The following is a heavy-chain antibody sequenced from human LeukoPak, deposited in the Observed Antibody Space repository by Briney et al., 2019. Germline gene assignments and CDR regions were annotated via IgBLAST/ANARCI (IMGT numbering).Heavy chain of an antibody. CDR1: GGTFSSYA. CDR3: ARAGPVLRYFDWLQKGYYYYYMDV. J-gene: IGHJ6*03. V-gene: IGHV1-69*05. CDR2: IIPIFGTA. Sequence: SVKVSCKASGGTFSSYAISWVRQAPGQELEWMGGIIPIFGTANYAQKFQGRVTITTDESTSTAYMELSSLRSEDTAVYYCARAGPVLRYFDWLQKGYYYYYMDVWGKGTTVTVSS. D-gene: IGHD3-9*01.